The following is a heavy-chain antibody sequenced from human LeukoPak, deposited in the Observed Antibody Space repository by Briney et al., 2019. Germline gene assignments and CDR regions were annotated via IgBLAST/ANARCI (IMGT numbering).Heavy chain of an antibody. CDR1: GFTVSSNY. Sequence: GGSLRLSCAASGFTVSSNYMSWVRQAPGKGLEWVSVIYSGGSTYYADSVKGRFTISRDNSKNTLYLQMNSLRAEDTAVYYCARGFTMVRGEYDYWGQGTLVTVSS. CDR2: IYSGGST. D-gene: IGHD3-10*01. V-gene: IGHV3-53*01. CDR3: ARGFTMVRGEYDY. J-gene: IGHJ4*02.